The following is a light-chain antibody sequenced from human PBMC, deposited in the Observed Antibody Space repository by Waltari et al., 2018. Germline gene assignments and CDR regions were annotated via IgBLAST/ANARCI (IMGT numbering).Light chain of an antibody. CDR1: NSNIGSTY. CDR3: AAWDDSLSAWV. Sequence: QSVLTQPPSASGTPGQRVTISSSGSNSNIGSTYVYWYQQLPGTAPKLLIYRSNQRLSGVPDRFSASKSGTSASLAISGLRSEDEADYYCAAWDDSLSAWVFGGGTKLTVL. J-gene: IGLJ3*02. V-gene: IGLV1-47*01. CDR2: RSN.